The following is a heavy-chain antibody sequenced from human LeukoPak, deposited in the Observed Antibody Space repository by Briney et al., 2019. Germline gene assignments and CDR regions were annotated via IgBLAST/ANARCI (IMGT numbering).Heavy chain of an antibody. CDR2: INWNGGST. CDR3: ARALHIVVVTANDY. Sequence: GGSLRLSCAASGFTFDDYGMSWVRQAPGKGLEWVSGINWNGGSTGYADSVKGRFTISRDSAKNSLYLQMNSLRAEDTALYYCARALHIVVVTANDYWGQGTLATVSS. CDR1: GFTFDDYG. J-gene: IGHJ4*02. D-gene: IGHD2-21*02. V-gene: IGHV3-20*04.